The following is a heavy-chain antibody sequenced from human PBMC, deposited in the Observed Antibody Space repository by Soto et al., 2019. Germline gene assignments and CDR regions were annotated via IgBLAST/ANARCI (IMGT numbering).Heavy chain of an antibody. CDR2: ISVSSYTT. D-gene: IGHD2-21*01. CDR1: GFAFSDYY. CDR3: ARGDGDRYDGHGYLGRH. Sequence: PGGSLRLSCEASGFAFSDYYMAWIRQTPGKGLEWISYISVSSYTTYYADSVRGRFTISRDNADNSLYLQMNNLRDDDTAVYYCARGDGDRYDGHGYLGRHWGQGSLVTVSS. J-gene: IGHJ4*02. V-gene: IGHV3-11*01.